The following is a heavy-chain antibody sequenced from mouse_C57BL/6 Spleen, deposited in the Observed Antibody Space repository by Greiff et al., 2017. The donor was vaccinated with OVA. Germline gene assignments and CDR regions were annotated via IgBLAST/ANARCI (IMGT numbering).Heavy chain of an antibody. J-gene: IGHJ1*03. CDR3: ARRHYYGSSYWYFDV. Sequence: QVQLKQSGAELVKPGASVKLSCKASGYTFTSYWMQWVKQRPGQGLEWIGEIDPSDSYTNYNQKFKGKATLTVDTSSSTAYMQLSSLTSEDSAVYYCARRHYYGSSYWYFDVWGTGTTVTVSS. V-gene: IGHV1-50*01. CDR1: GYTFTSYW. D-gene: IGHD1-1*01. CDR2: IDPSDSYT.